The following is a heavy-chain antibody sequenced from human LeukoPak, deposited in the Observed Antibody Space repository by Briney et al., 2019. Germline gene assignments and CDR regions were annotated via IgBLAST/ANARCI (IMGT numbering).Heavy chain of an antibody. CDR1: GYTFTNYG. J-gene: IGHJ6*03. CDR3: ARVETGHYYHYYYMDV. Sequence: ASVKVSCKASGYTFTNYGISWVRQAPGQGLEWMGWITTFNGNTDYAQKFQGRVTMTTDTSTSTAYMELRSLRSDDTAVYFCARVETGHYYHYYYMDVWGKGTTVTISS. V-gene: IGHV1-18*01. D-gene: IGHD1-1*01. CDR2: ITTFNGNT.